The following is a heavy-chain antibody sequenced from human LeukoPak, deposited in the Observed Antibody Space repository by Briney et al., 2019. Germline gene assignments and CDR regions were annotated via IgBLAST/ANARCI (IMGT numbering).Heavy chain of an antibody. CDR1: GVSISTYY. CDR3: ARGPLMVRGPFDY. J-gene: IGHJ4*02. Sequence: PSETLSLTCTVSGVSISTYYWSWIRQPPGKGLEWIGFIYYSGSTNQNPSLRSRVTISVDTSKNQFSLKLNSVTAADTAVYYCARGPLMVRGPFDYWGQGTLVTVSS. CDR2: IYYSGST. D-gene: IGHD3-10*01. V-gene: IGHV4-59*01.